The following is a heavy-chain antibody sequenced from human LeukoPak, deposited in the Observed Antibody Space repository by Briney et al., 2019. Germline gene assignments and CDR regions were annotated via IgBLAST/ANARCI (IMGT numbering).Heavy chain of an antibody. Sequence: GGSLRLSCPASGFTFRSYAMHWVRQAPGKGLEWVAVISYDGSTKYYADSVKGRFTVSRDNPKNTLFLQMNSLRVEDTAIYHCARDFVIYSIVGGGNYWGQGTLVTVSS. CDR3: ARDFVIYSIVGGGNY. V-gene: IGHV3-30*03. CDR2: ISYDGSTK. J-gene: IGHJ4*02. CDR1: GFTFRSYA. D-gene: IGHD1-26*01.